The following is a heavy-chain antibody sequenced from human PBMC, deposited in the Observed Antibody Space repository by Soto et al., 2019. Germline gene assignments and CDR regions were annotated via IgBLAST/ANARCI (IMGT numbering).Heavy chain of an antibody. J-gene: IGHJ5*02. CDR2: INHSGST. D-gene: IGHD3-9*01. CDR1: GGPFSGYY. V-gene: IGHV4-34*01. Sequence: SETLSLTCAVYGGPFSGYYWSWIRQPPGKGLEWIGEINHSGSTNYNPSLKSRVTISVDTSKNQFSLKLSSVTAADTAVYYCARVDHYDILTGYPNWFDPWGQGTLVTVSS. CDR3: ARVDHYDILTGYPNWFDP.